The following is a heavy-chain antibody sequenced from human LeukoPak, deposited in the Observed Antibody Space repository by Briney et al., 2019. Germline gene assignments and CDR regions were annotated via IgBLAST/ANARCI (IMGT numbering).Heavy chain of an antibody. J-gene: IGHJ4*02. CDR1: GGSFSGYY. Sequence: SETLSLTCAVYGGSFSGYYWSWIRQPPGKGLEWIGEINHSGSTNYNLSLKSRVTISVDTSKNQFSLKLSSVTAADTAVYYCARGLAAIDYWGQGTLVTVSS. CDR3: ARGLAAIDY. D-gene: IGHD6-25*01. CDR2: INHSGST. V-gene: IGHV4-34*01.